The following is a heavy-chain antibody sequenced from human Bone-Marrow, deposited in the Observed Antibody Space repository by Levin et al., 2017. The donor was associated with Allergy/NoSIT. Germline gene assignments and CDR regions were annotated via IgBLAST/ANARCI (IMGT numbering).Heavy chain of an antibody. J-gene: IGHJ6*02. V-gene: IGHV1-69*01. CDR1: GGTFNTYA. CDR3: AMYNASWTPLSYYYYYGMGV. D-gene: IGHD1-14*01. CDR2: IISIFGAP. Sequence: KISCKASGGTFNTYAISWVRQAPGQGLEWMGGIISIFGAPNYAQKFLGRVTINADESTTTAFMELSSLRSDDTAVYYCAMYNASWTPLSYYYYYGMGVWGQGTTVSVSS.